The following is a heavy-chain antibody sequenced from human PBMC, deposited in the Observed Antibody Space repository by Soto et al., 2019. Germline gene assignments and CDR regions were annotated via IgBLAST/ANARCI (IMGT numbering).Heavy chain of an antibody. CDR1: GGSISSSSYY. Sequence: QLQLQDSGPGLVKPSETLSLTCTVSGGSISSSSYYWGWIRQPPGKGLEWIGSIYYSGTTYYNPSLKSRVTISVDTSKNQFSLKLSSVTAADTAVYYCAREAAAASEGVDYWGQGTLVTVSS. V-gene: IGHV4-39*02. CDR2: IYYSGTT. D-gene: IGHD6-13*01. CDR3: AREAAAASEGVDY. J-gene: IGHJ4*02.